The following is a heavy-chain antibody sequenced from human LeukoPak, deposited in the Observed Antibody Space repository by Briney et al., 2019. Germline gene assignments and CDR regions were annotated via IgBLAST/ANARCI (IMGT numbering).Heavy chain of an antibody. CDR2: ISSSSSYI. D-gene: IGHD6-19*01. V-gene: IGHV3-21*04. J-gene: IGHJ4*02. Sequence: PGGSLRLSCAASGFTFSSYSMNWVRQAPGKGLEWVSSISSSSSYIYYADSVKGRFTISRDTSKNTLYLQMNSLRAEDTAVYYCAKDLGSSGWYIDYWGQGTLVTVSS. CDR3: AKDLGSSGWYIDY. CDR1: GFTFSSYS.